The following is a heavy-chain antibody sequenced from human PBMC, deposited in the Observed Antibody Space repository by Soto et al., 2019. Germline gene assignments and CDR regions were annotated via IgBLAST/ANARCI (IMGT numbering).Heavy chain of an antibody. V-gene: IGHV5-10-1*01. D-gene: IGHD6-19*01. CDR2: IDPSDSYI. Sequence: PGESLKISCKTSGYTFSGHWISWVRQVPGKGLQWMGNIDPSDSYINYNPAFRGHVTFSVDKSSSTAYLHWRSLGPSDTAIYYCARHGAAIWLGYWGQGTLVTGSS. J-gene: IGHJ4*02. CDR3: ARHGAAIWLGY. CDR1: GYTFSGHW.